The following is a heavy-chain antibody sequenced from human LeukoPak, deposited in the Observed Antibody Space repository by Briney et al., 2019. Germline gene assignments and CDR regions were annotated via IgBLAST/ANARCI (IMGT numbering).Heavy chain of an antibody. J-gene: IGHJ4*02. D-gene: IGHD1-26*01. CDR1: GGSISSSSYY. V-gene: IGHV4-39*07. CDR2: IYYSGST. CDR3: ARGWAPRGQKSCFDY. Sequence: PSETLSLTCTVSGGSISSSSYYWGWIRQPPGKGLEWIGSIYYSGSTYYNPSLKSRVTMSVDTSKNQFSLNLNSVTAADTAVYYCARGWAPRGQKSCFDYWGRGTLVTVSS.